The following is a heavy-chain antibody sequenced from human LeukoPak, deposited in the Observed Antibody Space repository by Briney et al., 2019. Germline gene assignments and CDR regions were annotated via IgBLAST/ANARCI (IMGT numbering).Heavy chain of an antibody. Sequence: SETLSLTCTVSGGSISSGGYYWSWIRQHPGKGLEWIGYIYYSGSTYYNPSLKSRATISVDTSKNQFSLKLSSVTAADTAVYYCARTGYCSSTSCYLPPYYYYYGMDVWGQGTTVTVSS. V-gene: IGHV4-31*03. CDR3: ARTGYCSSTSCYLPPYYYYYGMDV. CDR1: GGSISSGGYY. J-gene: IGHJ6*02. D-gene: IGHD2-2*01. CDR2: IYYSGST.